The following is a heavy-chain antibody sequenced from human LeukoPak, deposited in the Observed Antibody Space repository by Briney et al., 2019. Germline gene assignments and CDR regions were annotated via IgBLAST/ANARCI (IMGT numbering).Heavy chain of an antibody. CDR2: ISSSGSTI. V-gene: IGHV3-48*03. D-gene: IGHD2-15*01. CDR1: GFTFSSYE. J-gene: IGHJ4*02. CDR3: ARGPHCSGGSCYSGNFDY. Sequence: GGSLRLSCAASGFTFSSYEMNWVRQAPGKGLEWVSYISSSGSTIYYANSVKGQFTISRDNAKNSLYLQMNSLRAEDTAVYYCARGPHCSGGSCYSGNFDYWGQGTLVTVSS.